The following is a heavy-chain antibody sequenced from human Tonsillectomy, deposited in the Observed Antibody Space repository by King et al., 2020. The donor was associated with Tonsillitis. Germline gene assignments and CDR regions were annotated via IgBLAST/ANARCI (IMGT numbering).Heavy chain of an antibody. J-gene: IGHJ3*02. CDR3: ARGAKYSSGWFDAFDI. D-gene: IGHD6-19*01. CDR1: GFTFRSYS. CDR2: ISSSSSFI. Sequence: VQLVESGGGLVKPGGSLRLSCAASGFTFRSYSMNWVRQAPGKGLGWVSSISSSSSFIYYADSVKGRFTTSRDNAKNSLYLQMNSLRAEDTAVYYCARGAKYSSGWFDAFDIWGQGTMVTVSS. V-gene: IGHV3-21*01.